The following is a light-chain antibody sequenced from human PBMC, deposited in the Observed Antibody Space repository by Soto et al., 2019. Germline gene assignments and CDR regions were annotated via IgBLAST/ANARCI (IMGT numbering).Light chain of an antibody. Sequence: EIVMTQSPATLSVSPGERATLSCRASQSVSRNLAWYQHKPGQAPRLLIYSASTRSTGIPARFSGSGSGTEFTLTISSLQSEDLAVYYCQQYNNWPPLTFGGGTKVEIK. J-gene: IGKJ4*01. CDR1: QSVSRN. CDR2: SAS. CDR3: QQYNNWPPLT. V-gene: IGKV3-15*01.